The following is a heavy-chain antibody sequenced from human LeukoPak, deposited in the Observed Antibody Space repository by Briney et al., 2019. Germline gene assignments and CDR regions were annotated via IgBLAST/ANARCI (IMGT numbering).Heavy chain of an antibody. Sequence: SQTLSLTSAISGDTASSNSAAWSWIRQSPSRGLEWLGRTYYRSKWYNDYAVSVKSRITINPDTSKIHFSLQLNAVAPEDTSVYYGERGEGYSYNYWGQGTLVTVSS. D-gene: IGHD2-21*01. J-gene: IGHJ4*02. CDR1: GDTASSNSAA. CDR2: TYYRSKWYN. V-gene: IGHV6-1*01. CDR3: ERGEGYSYNY.